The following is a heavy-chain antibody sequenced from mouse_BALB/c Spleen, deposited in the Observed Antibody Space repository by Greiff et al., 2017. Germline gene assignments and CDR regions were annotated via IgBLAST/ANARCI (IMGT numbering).Heavy chain of an antibody. D-gene: IGHD4-1*01. J-gene: IGHJ1*01. CDR1: GFTFSSFG. V-gene: IGHV5-17*02. Sequence: EVMLVESGGGLVQPGGSRKLSCAASGFTFSSFGMHWVRQAPEKGLEWVAYISSGSSTIYYADTVKGRFTISRDNPKNTLFLQMTSLRSEDTAMYYCARSGANWGYFDVGGAGTTVTVSS. CDR2: ISSGSSTI. CDR3: ARSGANWGYFDV.